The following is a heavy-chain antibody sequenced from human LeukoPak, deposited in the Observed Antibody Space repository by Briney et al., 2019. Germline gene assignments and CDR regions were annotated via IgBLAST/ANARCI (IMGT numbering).Heavy chain of an antibody. Sequence: PGGSLRLSCAASGFTFSTYGMHWVRQAPGKGLEWVAVISYDGSNKYYADSVKGRFTISRDNSKNTLYLQMNSLRAEDTAVYYCAKDDTYSSGWKIDYWGQGTLVTVSS. CDR2: ISYDGSNK. CDR3: AKDDTYSSGWKIDY. CDR1: GFTFSTYG. J-gene: IGHJ4*02. D-gene: IGHD6-19*01. V-gene: IGHV3-30*18.